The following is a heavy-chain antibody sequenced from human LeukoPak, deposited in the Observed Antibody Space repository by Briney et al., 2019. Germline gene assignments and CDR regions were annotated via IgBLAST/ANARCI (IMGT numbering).Heavy chain of an antibody. CDR3: AKENPHNDY. J-gene: IGHJ4*02. CDR2: ISGSGGET. Sequence: GGSLRLSCAASGFTFSNYAMSWVRQAPGKGLEWVSAISGSGGETYYAESVKGRFTISRDNSKNTLYMQMNSLRAEGTALYYCAKENPHNDYWGQGTLVTVSS. V-gene: IGHV3-23*01. CDR1: GFTFSNYA.